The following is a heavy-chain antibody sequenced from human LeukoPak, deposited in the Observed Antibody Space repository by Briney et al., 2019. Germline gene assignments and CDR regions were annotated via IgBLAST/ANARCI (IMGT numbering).Heavy chain of an antibody. CDR2: ISPGGPT. J-gene: IGHJ4*02. CDR1: GFPFSSHG. Sequence: PGGSLRLSCGGSGFPFSSHGMNWVRQAPGKGLEWVSGISPGGPTYYADSVKGRFSISRDDSKNTFYLQMINLRAEDTAVYYCAKDGAWLRFDDWGQGILVTVSS. D-gene: IGHD5-12*01. V-gene: IGHV3-23*01. CDR3: AKDGAWLRFDD.